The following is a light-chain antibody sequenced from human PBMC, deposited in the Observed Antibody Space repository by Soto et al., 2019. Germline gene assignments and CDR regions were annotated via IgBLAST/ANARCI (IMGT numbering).Light chain of an antibody. CDR3: QQYSLWPQT. CDR1: QSVGSN. CDR2: GAS. Sequence: EVVMTQSPVTLSLSPGDRATLSCRASQSVGSNLAWFQQKFCRAPRLLMYGASTRATDVPARFSGSGSRTEFNLTLSSLQSEDFAVYFCQQYSLWPQTFGQGTRVEI. J-gene: IGKJ1*01. V-gene: IGKV3-15*01.